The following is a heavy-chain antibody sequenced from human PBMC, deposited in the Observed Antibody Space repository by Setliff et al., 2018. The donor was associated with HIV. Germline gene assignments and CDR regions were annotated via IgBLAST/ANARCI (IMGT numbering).Heavy chain of an antibody. CDR1: GGSISSHY. J-gene: IGHJ3*02. V-gene: IGHV4-59*08. CDR2: INHSGKT. D-gene: IGHD2-8*01. Sequence: PSETLSLTCTVSGGSISSHYWSWTRQPPGKGLEWIGDINHSGKTNYNRSLKSRVTISLDTSKNQFSLRLSSVTAADTAVYYCARHSPNVGVRGDAFDIWGQGTVVTVSS. CDR3: ARHSPNVGVRGDAFDI.